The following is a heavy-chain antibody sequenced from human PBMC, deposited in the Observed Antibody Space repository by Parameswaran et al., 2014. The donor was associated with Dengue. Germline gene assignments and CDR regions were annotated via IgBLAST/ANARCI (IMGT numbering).Heavy chain of an antibody. J-gene: IGHJ4*02. V-gene: IGHV3-7*01. D-gene: IGHD3-10*01. Sequence: RWIRQPPGKGLEWVANIKQDGSEKYYVDSVKGRFTISRDNAKNSLYLQMNSLRAEDTAVYYCARGPYYHGSGSYSYFDYWGQGTLVTVSS. CDR2: IKQDGSEK. CDR3: ARGPYYHGSGSYSYFDY.